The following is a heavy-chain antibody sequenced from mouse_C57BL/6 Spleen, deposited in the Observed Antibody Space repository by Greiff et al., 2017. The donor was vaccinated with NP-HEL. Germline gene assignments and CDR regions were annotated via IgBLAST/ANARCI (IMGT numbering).Heavy chain of an antibody. CDR3: AKGNWDVGGFAY. CDR2: IYPGSGST. V-gene: IGHV1-55*01. J-gene: IGHJ3*01. Sequence: VQLQQPGAELVKPGASVKMSCKASGYTFTSYWITWVKQRPGQGLEWIGDIYPGSGSTNYNEKFKSKATLTVDTSSSTAYMQLSSLTSEDSAVYYCAKGNWDVGGFAYWGQGTLVTVSA. D-gene: IGHD4-1*01. CDR1: GYTFTSYW.